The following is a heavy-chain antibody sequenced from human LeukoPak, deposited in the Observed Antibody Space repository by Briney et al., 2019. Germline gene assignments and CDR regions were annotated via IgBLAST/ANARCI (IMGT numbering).Heavy chain of an antibody. V-gene: IGHV1-24*01. CDR3: ATDPSGSYYVDAFDT. J-gene: IGHJ3*02. CDR1: GYTLTELS. Sequence: ASVKVSCKVSGYTLTELSMHWVRQAPGKGLEWMGGFDPEDGETIYAQKFQGRVTMTEDTSTDTAYMELSSLRSEDTAVYYCATDPSGSYYVDAFDTWGQGTMVTVSS. CDR2: FDPEDGET. D-gene: IGHD1-26*01.